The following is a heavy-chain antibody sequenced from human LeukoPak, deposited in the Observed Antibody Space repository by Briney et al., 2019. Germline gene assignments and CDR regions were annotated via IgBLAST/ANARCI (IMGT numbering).Heavy chain of an antibody. V-gene: IGHV4-31*03. CDR2: IYSSGSN. CDR3: ARDSPTYYFDY. Sequence: SQTLSLTRTVSGGPISSGTFSWTWIRQHPGKDLEWIGYIYSSGSNFYNPSLKGRVTISVDTSKNQFSLKLSSVTAADTAVYYCARDSPTYYFDYWGQGTLVTVSS. CDR1: GGPISSGTFS. J-gene: IGHJ4*02.